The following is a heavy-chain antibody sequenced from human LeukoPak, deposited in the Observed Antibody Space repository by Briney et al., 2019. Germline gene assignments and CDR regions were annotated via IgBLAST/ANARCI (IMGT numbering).Heavy chain of an antibody. CDR3: AREWQGGIAAAGTRIEGDY. D-gene: IGHD6-13*01. V-gene: IGHV3-7*01. J-gene: IGHJ4*02. Sequence: GGSLRLSCAASGFTFSSYWMTWARQAPGKGLEWVANIKQDESEKYYGDSVRGRFTISRDNAENSLFLQMNSLRVEDTAVYYCAREWQGGIAAAGTRIEGDYWGQGTLVAVSS. CDR2: IKQDESEK. CDR1: GFTFSSYW.